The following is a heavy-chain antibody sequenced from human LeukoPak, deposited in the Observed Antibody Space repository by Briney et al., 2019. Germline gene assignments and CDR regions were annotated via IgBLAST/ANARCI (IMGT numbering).Heavy chain of an antibody. J-gene: IGHJ6*02. Sequence: GGSLRLSCAASGFTFSSYAMSWVRQAPGKGLEWVSAISGSGGSTYYADSVKGRFTISRDNSKNTLSLQMNSLRAEDTAVYYCAGSGSLNYYGMDVWGQGTTVTVSS. CDR3: AGSGSLNYYGMDV. D-gene: IGHD3-10*01. CDR2: ISGSGGST. V-gene: IGHV3-23*01. CDR1: GFTFSSYA.